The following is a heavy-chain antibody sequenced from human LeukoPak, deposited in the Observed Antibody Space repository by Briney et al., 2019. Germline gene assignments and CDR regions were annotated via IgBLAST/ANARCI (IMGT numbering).Heavy chain of an antibody. CDR2: ISGSGGST. Sequence: GGSLRLSCAASGFTFSSYAMSWVRQAPGKGLEWVSAISGSGGSTYYADSVKGRFTISRDNSKNTLYLQMNSLRAEDTAVYYCAKSVGYGSGSYYSPLDYWGQGTLVTVSS. D-gene: IGHD3-10*01. J-gene: IGHJ4*02. V-gene: IGHV3-23*01. CDR3: AKSVGYGSGSYYSPLDY. CDR1: GFTFSSYA.